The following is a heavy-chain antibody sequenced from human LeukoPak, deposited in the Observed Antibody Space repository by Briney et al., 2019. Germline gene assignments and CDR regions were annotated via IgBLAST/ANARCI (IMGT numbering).Heavy chain of an antibody. D-gene: IGHD3-22*01. J-gene: IGHJ5*02. CDR1: GGSISSGDYY. CDR3: ARPYYYDSSIDP. CDR2: MYYSGST. V-gene: IGHV4-30-4*01. Sequence: SETLSLTCTVSGGSISSGDYYWSWIRQPPGKGLEWIAYMYYSGSTYYNPSLKSRVTMSADTSKNQLSLKLSSVTAADTAVYYCARPYYYDSSIDPWGQGILVTVSS.